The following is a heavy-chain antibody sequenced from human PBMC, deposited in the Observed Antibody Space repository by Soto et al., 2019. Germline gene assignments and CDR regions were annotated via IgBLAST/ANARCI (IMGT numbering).Heavy chain of an antibody. J-gene: IGHJ6*02. Sequence: QVQLVQSGAEVKKPGASVKVSCKASGYTFTSYDINWVRQATGQGLEWMGWMNPNSGNTGYAQKFQGRVTMTRNTSISTAHMELSSLRSEDTAVYYCARGYNYYDSSGYYYYYGMDVWGQGTTVTVSS. CDR2: MNPNSGNT. V-gene: IGHV1-8*01. D-gene: IGHD3-22*01. CDR3: ARGYNYYDSSGYYYYYGMDV. CDR1: GYTFTSYD.